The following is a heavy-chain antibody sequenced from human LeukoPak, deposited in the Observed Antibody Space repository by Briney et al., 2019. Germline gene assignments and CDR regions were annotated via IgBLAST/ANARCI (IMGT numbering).Heavy chain of an antibody. CDR2: IYYSGGT. CDR1: GDSISSYY. CDR3: VSQLGGTTFH. Sequence: SETLSLTCTVSGDSISSYYWSWIRQPPGKGLEWIGYIYYSGGTDYNPSLKSRVTISVDTSKNQFSLRLNSVTAAETAVYYCVSQLGGTTFHWGQGTLVTVSS. D-gene: IGHD1/OR15-1a*01. V-gene: IGHV4-59*01. J-gene: IGHJ4*02.